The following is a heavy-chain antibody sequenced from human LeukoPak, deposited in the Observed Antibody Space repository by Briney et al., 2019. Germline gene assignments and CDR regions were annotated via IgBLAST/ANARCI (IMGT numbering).Heavy chain of an antibody. Sequence: PSETLSLTCAVYGGSFSDYYWRLIRQPPGKGLEWIGEINHSGSTNYNPSLKSRVTISVDTSKNQFSLKLSSVTAADTAVYYCTRAVAGTLYYYMDVWGKGTTVTVSS. J-gene: IGHJ6*03. CDR1: GGSFSDYY. D-gene: IGHD6-19*01. V-gene: IGHV4-34*01. CDR3: TRAVAGTLYYYMDV. CDR2: INHSGST.